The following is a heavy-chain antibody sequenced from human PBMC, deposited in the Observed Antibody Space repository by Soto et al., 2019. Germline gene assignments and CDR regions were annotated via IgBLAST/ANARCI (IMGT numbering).Heavy chain of an antibody. V-gene: IGHV3-23*01. CDR3: AKDAISGDGIWLMDS. CDR1: GFSFRSYA. D-gene: IGHD4-17*01. Sequence: GGSLRLSCSASGFSFRSYAMTWARQAPGKGLEWVSSLLRSGSSAYYADSVRGRFTISSDTSANSLYLQMDNLRAEDTAIYYCAKDAISGDGIWLMDSWGQGTVVTVSS. J-gene: IGHJ5*02. CDR2: LLRSGSSA.